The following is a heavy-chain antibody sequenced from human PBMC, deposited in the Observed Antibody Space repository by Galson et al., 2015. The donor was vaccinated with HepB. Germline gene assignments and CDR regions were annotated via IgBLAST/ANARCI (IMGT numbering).Heavy chain of an antibody. J-gene: IGHJ4*02. CDR1: GFPFSTYT. D-gene: IGHD3-22*01. V-gene: IGHV3-11*06. CDR3: VRESDYYDRSLYPHNH. Sequence: SLRLSCAASGFPFSTYTMSWVRQAPGKGLEWVSSISSSSSYPNYADSVKGRFTISRDNAKNSLYLQMNNLRADDTAVYYCVRESDYYDRSLYPHNHRGQGTLVAVSS. CDR2: ISSSSSYP.